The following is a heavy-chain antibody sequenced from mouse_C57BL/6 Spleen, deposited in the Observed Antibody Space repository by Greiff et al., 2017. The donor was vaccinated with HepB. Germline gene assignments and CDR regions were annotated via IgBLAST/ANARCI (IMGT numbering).Heavy chain of an antibody. CDR3: ARSGDYDVGYYAMDY. Sequence: VQLQQSGAELVKPGASVKISCKASGYAFSSYWMNWVKQRPGKGLEWIGQIYPGDGDTNYNGKFKGKATLTADKSSSTAYMQLSSLTSEDSAVYFCARSGDYDVGYYAMDYWGQGTSVTVSS. V-gene: IGHV1-80*01. CDR1: GYAFSSYW. J-gene: IGHJ4*01. D-gene: IGHD2-4*01. CDR2: IYPGDGDT.